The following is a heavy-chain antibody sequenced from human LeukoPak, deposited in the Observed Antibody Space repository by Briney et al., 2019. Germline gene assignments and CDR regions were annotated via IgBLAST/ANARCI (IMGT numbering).Heavy chain of an antibody. CDR2: ISSSRSYI. CDR3: ARDLYYDSSGYPDY. D-gene: IGHD3-22*01. Sequence: GGSLRLSCAASGFTFSSYSMNWVRQAPGKGLEWVSFISSSRSYIYYADSVKGRFTISRDNAKNSLYLQMNSLRAEDTAVYYCARDLYYDSSGYPDYWGQGTLVTVSS. CDR1: GFTFSSYS. J-gene: IGHJ4*02. V-gene: IGHV3-21*01.